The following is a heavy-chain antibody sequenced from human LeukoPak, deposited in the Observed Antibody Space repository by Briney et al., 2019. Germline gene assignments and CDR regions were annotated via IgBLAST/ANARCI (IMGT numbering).Heavy chain of an antibody. CDR1: GYIYTSYW. Sequence: GESLKISCSSGYIYTSYWIGWVRQMPGKGLEWMGIIYPGDSDTRYSPSFQGQVTISADKSISTAYLQWSSLKASDTAVYYCARGRRFGELSHPTYYFDYWGQGTQVTVSS. D-gene: IGHD3-10*01. J-gene: IGHJ4*02. CDR3: ARGRRFGELSHPTYYFDY. V-gene: IGHV5-51*01. CDR2: IYPGDSDT.